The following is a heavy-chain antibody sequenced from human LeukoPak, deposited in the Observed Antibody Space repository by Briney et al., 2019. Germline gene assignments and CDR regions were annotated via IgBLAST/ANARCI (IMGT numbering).Heavy chain of an antibody. D-gene: IGHD3-10*01. Sequence: GGSLRLSCAASGFSVSSNFMSWVRQAPGKGLEWVSVIYSGGSTYYADSVKGRFTISRDNSKNTLYLQMNSLRAEDTAVYYCARTTGSGSLDYWGQGTLVTVSS. CDR3: ARTTGSGSLDY. CDR1: GFSVSSNF. CDR2: IYSGGST. V-gene: IGHV3-53*01. J-gene: IGHJ4*02.